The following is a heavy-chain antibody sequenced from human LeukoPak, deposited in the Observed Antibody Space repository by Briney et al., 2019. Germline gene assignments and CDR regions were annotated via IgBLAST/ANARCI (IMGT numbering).Heavy chain of an antibody. CDR3: ARGVVPAAHTGNWFDP. V-gene: IGHV1-8*01. CDR2: MNPNSGNT. Sequence: ASVKVSCKASGYTFTSYDINWVRQATGQGLEWMGWMNPNSGNTGYAQKFQGRVTMTRNTSISTAYMELSSLRSEDTAVYYCARGVVPAAHTGNWFDPWGQGTLVTVSS. J-gene: IGHJ5*02. D-gene: IGHD2-2*01. CDR1: GYTFTSYD.